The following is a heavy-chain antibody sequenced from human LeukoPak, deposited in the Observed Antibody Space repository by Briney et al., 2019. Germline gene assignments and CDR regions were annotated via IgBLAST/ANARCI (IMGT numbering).Heavy chain of an antibody. D-gene: IGHD1-1*01. CDR2: TSGST. J-gene: IGHJ4*02. Sequence: SETLSLTCTVSGDSVSTSYYWGWIRQPPGKGLEWIGSTSGSTYYNPSLKSRVTISVDTSRNQFSLKLTSVTAADTAVYYCARDGPWKSDCWGQGTLVTVSS. CDR1: GDSVSTSYY. CDR3: ARDGPWKSDC. V-gene: IGHV4-38-2*02.